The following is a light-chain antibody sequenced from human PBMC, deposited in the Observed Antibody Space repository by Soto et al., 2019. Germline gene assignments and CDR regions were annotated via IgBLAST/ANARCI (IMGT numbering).Light chain of an antibody. Sequence: QSALTQPPSVSGSPGHSVTISCIGTSSDIGTFNYVSWHQQRPGKAPRLIIYDVFQRPSGVPDRFSASKSGITASLTISGLQAEDEADYYCAAWDDSLNGYVVFGGGTKLTVL. CDR2: DVF. CDR1: SSDIGTFNY. J-gene: IGLJ2*01. V-gene: IGLV2-11*01. CDR3: AAWDDSLNGYVV.